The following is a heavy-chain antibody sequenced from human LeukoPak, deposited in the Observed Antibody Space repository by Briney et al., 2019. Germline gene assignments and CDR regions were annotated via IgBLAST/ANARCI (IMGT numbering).Heavy chain of an antibody. Sequence: PSETLSLTCTVSGDSIDSYYWSWIRQPPGEGLQWIGYVFYSGPTNYDASLKSRVAISVDRSKNQFSLKLPSVSAADTAVYYCAGRSARYFDSWGQGTPVTVAS. V-gene: IGHV4-59*01. CDR3: AGRSARYFDS. J-gene: IGHJ4*02. D-gene: IGHD1-26*01. CDR1: GDSIDSYY. CDR2: VFYSGPT.